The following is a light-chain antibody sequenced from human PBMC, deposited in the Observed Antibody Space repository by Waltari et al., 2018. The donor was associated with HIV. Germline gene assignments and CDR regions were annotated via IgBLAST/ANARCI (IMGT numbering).Light chain of an antibody. J-gene: IGLJ2*01. CDR3: STHTTNDTLI. CDR1: TSDFGLYDS. V-gene: IGLV2-14*03. CDR2: EVT. Sequence: QSALTQPASVSGSPGQSVTISCTGTTSDFGLYDSVSWYQQHPGNVPKVFIYEVTRPPSGVPHRFPGSRSGNTASLTISGLQAEDEAVYYCSTHTTNDTLIFGGGTKLTVL.